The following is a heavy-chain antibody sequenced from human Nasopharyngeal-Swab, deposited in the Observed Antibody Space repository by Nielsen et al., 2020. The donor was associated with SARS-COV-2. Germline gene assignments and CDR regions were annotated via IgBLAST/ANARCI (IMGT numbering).Heavy chain of an antibody. CDR3: ARENDYADEYYFDY. CDR1: GFSFSNYA. CDR2: ISYDGSIK. J-gene: IGHJ4*02. Sequence: GESLKISCAASGFSFSNYAMHWVRQAPGKGLEWVTVISYDGSIKYYADSVKGRLTISRDNSKNTLYLQMNSLRAEDTAVYYCARENDYADEYYFDYWGQGTLVTVSS. V-gene: IGHV3-30-3*01. D-gene: IGHD4-17*01.